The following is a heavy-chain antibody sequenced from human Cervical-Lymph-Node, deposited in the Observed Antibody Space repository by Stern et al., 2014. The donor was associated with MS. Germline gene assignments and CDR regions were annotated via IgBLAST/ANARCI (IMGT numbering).Heavy chain of an antibody. D-gene: IGHD4-23*01. Sequence: WWSWVRQSPGQGLEWIGEIYQSGSTNYNPSLKSRVTISVDTSKNHFSLKMNSVNAADTAVYYCARNGGNYAFDSWGQGTLVAVSP. CDR2: IYQSGST. J-gene: IGHJ4*02. V-gene: IGHV4-4*02. CDR1: W. CDR3: ARNGGNYAFDS.